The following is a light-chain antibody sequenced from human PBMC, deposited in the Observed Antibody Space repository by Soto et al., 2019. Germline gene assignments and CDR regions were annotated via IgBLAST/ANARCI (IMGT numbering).Light chain of an antibody. CDR1: QSIRSY. CDR3: QQSYSSPYT. Sequence: DIQMTQSPSSLSASVGDRVTITCRASQSIRSYLNWNQQKPGKAPKLLIYAASSLQSGVPSRFSGSGSGTDFTLTISSLQPEDFAIYYCQQSYSSPYTFGQGTKLEMK. V-gene: IGKV1-39*01. CDR2: AAS. J-gene: IGKJ2*01.